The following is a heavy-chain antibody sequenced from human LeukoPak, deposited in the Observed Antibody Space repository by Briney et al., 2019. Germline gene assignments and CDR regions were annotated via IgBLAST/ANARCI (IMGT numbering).Heavy chain of an antibody. Sequence: SETLSLTCTVSGGSISSGSYYWSWIRQPAGKGLEWIGRIYTSGSTYYNPSLRSRVTISVDTSKNQFSLKLSSVTAADTAVYYCARVPYSGLVDYWGQGTLVTVSS. J-gene: IGHJ4*02. D-gene: IGHD2-15*01. CDR3: ARVPYSGLVDY. V-gene: IGHV4-61*02. CDR2: IYTSGST. CDR1: GGSISSGSYY.